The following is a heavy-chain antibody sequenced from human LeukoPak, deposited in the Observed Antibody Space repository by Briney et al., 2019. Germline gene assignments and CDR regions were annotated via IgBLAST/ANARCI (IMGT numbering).Heavy chain of an antibody. Sequence: SETLCLTRTVSGGSISSSSYYWGWIRQPPGKGLEWIGSIYYSGSTYYNPSLKSRVTMSVDTSKNQFSLKLSSVTAADTAVYYCARGGFYCGGDCYVDYWGQGTLVTVSS. J-gene: IGHJ4*02. CDR3: ARGGFYCGGDCYVDY. CDR1: GGSISSSSYY. CDR2: IYYSGST. D-gene: IGHD2-21*02. V-gene: IGHV4-39*01.